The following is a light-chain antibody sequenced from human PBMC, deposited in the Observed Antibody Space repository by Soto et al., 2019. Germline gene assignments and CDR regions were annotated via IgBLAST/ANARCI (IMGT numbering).Light chain of an antibody. CDR2: GAS. J-gene: IGKJ4*01. CDR1: QSVSSSY. Sequence: EIVLTQSPGTLSLSPGERATLSCRASQSVSSSYLAWYQQKPGQAPRLLVYGASSRATGIPDRFSGRGSGTEFTLTISRLEPEDFAVYYCQQRSNWPPTFGGGTKVDIK. V-gene: IGKV3D-20*02. CDR3: QQRSNWPPT.